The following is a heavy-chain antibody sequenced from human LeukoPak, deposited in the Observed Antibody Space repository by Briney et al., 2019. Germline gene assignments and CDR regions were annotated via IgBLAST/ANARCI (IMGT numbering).Heavy chain of an antibody. J-gene: IGHJ4*02. CDR1: GFTFYGYA. CDR2: IWGSGDNT. V-gene: IGHV3-23*01. CDR3: AKGGDYYGSGSPQIYYFDY. D-gene: IGHD3-10*01. Sequence: GGSLRLSCAASGFTFYGYAMSWVRQAPGKGLEWVSGIWGSGDNTYYADSVKGRFSISRDISKNTLYLQMSSLGAEDTAVYYCAKGGDYYGSGSPQIYYFDYWGQGTLVTVSS.